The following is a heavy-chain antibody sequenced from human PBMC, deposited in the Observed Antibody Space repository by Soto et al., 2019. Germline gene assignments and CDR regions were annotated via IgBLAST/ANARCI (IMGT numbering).Heavy chain of an antibody. Sequence: SVKVSCKGSGGTFSSYAISWVRQAPGQGLEWMGGIIPIFGTANYAQKFQGRVTITADESTSTAYMELSSLRSEDTAVYYCARDVPLRSLRFLEWSKGSADNWGQGTLVTVSS. CDR3: ARDVPLRSLRFLEWSKGSADN. D-gene: IGHD3-3*01. J-gene: IGHJ4*02. V-gene: IGHV1-69*13. CDR1: GGTFSSYA. CDR2: IIPIFGTA.